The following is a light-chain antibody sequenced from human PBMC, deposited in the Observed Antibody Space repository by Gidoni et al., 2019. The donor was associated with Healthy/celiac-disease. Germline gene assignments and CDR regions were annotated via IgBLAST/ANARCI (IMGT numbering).Light chain of an antibody. CDR3: QQYNNWPPT. V-gene: IGKV3-15*01. J-gene: IGKJ1*01. Sequence: EIVMTQSPATLSVSPGERATLSCRASQSVSSNLAWYQQKPGKAPRLLIYGSSTRATGIPARFSGSGAGTEFTLTISRLQSEDFAVYYCQQYNNWPPTFGQGTKVEIK. CDR1: QSVSSN. CDR2: GSS.